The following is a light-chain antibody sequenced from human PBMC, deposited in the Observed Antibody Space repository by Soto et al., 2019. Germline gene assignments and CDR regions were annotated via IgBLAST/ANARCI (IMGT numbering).Light chain of an antibody. V-gene: IGKV1-39*01. J-gene: IGKJ1*01. Sequence: DIQMTQSPSSLSASVGDRVTITCRASQSISTYLNWYQVKPGTAPKLLIYAASNLQSGVPSRFSGGGSGTDFTLTISNLQPEDFATYFCQQSYSRPRAFGQGTKVEIK. CDR2: AAS. CDR1: QSISTY. CDR3: QQSYSRPRA.